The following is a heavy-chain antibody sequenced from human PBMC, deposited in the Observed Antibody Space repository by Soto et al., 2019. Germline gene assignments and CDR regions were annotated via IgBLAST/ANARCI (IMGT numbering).Heavy chain of an antibody. D-gene: IGHD3-9*01. CDR1: GFTFSSYW. V-gene: IGHV3-7*01. J-gene: IGHJ6*02. CDR3: ARPVSERGDYDILTGNYWPNYYYGMDD. Sequence: PGGSLRPSCAAFGFTFSSYWMSWVRQAPGKGLEWVANIKQDGREEFYVDSVKGRFTISRDNAKNSVYLQMNNLRAEDAAVYYCARPVSERGDYDILTGNYWPNYYYGMDDWGQGTTVTVPS. CDR2: IKQDGREE.